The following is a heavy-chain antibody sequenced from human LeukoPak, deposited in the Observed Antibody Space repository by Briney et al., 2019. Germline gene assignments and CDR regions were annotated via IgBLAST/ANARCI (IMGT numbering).Heavy chain of an antibody. CDR3: ARGSWDSSGWYSPHAFDI. V-gene: IGHV4-61*02. Sequence: SETLSLTCTVSGGSISSGSYYWSWIRQPAGKGLEWIGRIYTSGSTNYNPSLKSRVTISVDTSKNQFSLKLSSVTAADTAVYYCARGSWDSSGWYSPHAFDIWGQGTMVTASS. J-gene: IGHJ3*02. CDR2: IYTSGST. D-gene: IGHD6-19*01. CDR1: GGSISSGSYY.